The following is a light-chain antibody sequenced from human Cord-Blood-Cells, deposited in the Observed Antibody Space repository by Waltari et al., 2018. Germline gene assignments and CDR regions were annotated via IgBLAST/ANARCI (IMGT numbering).Light chain of an antibody. Sequence: DIQMTQPPSSLSSSVGDRVTLTCRASQSISSQLNWYKQKPGKAPKLLIYAASSLQSWVPSRFSGSGSGTDFTLTISSLQPEDFATYYCQQSYSTPITFGQGTRLEIK. J-gene: IGKJ5*01. CDR1: QSISSQ. V-gene: IGKV1-39*01. CDR3: QQSYSTPIT. CDR2: AAS.